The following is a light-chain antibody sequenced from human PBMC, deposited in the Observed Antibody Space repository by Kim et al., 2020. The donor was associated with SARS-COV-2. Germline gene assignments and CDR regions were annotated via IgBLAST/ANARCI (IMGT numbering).Light chain of an antibody. CDR2: GAS. CDR3: QKYNRAPWT. Sequence: DIQMAQSPSSLSASVGDRVTITCRASQGISNSLAWYRQKPGKVPMLLIYGASTLQSGVPSRFSGSGSGTDFTLTISSLQPEDAATYYGQKYNRAPWTFVQGTKVDIK. V-gene: IGKV1-27*01. J-gene: IGKJ1*01. CDR1: QGISNS.